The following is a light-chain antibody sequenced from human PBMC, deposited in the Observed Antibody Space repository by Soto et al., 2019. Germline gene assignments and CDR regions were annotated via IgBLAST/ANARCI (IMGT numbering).Light chain of an antibody. V-gene: IGLV1-44*01. CDR1: SSNIGSNT. CDR3: AAWDDSLNGLV. CDR2: NNN. Sequence: QSVLTQPPSASGTPGQRVTISCSGSSSNIGSNTVNWYQQLPGTAPKLLIYNNNQRPSGVPDRFSGSKSGTSASLAISGLQXXXXXDYYCAAWDDSLNGLVFGTGTKLTVL. J-gene: IGLJ1*01.